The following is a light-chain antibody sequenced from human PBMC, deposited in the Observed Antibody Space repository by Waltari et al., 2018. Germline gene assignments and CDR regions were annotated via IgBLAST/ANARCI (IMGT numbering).Light chain of an antibody. V-gene: IGKV1-16*01. CDR3: QQHYNYPFT. J-gene: IGKJ3*01. Sequence: DIQMTQSPSSLSASVGDTVTIACRASQAITDYVAWYQKRPQKAPKPLIVYGVNLESGVPSRFSGSGSGTNFTLTISSLQAEDFATYYCQQHYNYPFTFGPGTRLDIK. CDR1: QAITDY. CDR2: YGV.